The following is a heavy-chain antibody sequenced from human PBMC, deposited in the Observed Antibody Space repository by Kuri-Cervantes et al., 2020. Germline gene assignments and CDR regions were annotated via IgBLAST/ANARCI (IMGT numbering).Heavy chain of an antibody. CDR1: GYTFTSYD. J-gene: IGHJ5*01. V-gene: IGHV1-18*01. CDR2: ISAYNGDM. CDR3: ARDSGTTPGWGVDS. Sequence: ASVKVSCKASGYTFTSYDINWVRQATGQGLEWVGWISAYNGDMKFAQKFQGRVTMTTDAPTSTAYMDLRRLTSDDTAVFYCARDSGTTPGWGVDSWGQGSQVTVSS. D-gene: IGHD1-26*01.